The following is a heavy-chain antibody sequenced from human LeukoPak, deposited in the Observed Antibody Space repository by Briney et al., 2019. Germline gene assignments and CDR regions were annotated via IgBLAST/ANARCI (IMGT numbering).Heavy chain of an antibody. V-gene: IGHV3-30*03. CDR3: VGVGGYDSSGFLDY. CDR1: GFTFSNDG. CDR2: ISYDGSDK. Sequence: PGRSLILSCAASGFTFSNDGMHWVRQAPGRGLEWVALISYDGSDKHYADSVKGRFTVSRDNSKNTLYLQMNSLSRDDTAVYYCVGVGGYDSSGFLDYWGQGTLVTVSS. J-gene: IGHJ4*02. D-gene: IGHD3-22*01.